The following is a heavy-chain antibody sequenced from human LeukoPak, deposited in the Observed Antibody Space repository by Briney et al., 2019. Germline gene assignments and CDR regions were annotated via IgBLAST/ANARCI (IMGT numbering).Heavy chain of an antibody. CDR2: ISKDGSDK. Sequence: GGSLRLSCAASGFTFSDYAMHWVRQAPGKGLEWVAVISKDGSDKYYPGSARGRFTISRDNSKNTIYLQMDSLRAEDTAIYYCARDYWWNYDYWGQGTLVTVSS. CDR3: ARDYWWNYDY. CDR1: GFTFSDYA. V-gene: IGHV3-30-3*01. D-gene: IGHD1-7*01. J-gene: IGHJ4*02.